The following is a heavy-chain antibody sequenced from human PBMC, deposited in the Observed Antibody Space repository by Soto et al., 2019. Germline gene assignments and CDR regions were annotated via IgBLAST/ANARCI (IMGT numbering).Heavy chain of an antibody. D-gene: IGHD6-13*01. J-gene: IGHJ5*02. V-gene: IGHV1-46*03. CDR2: INPAGSVT. CDR3: ARDNSRTFPAAPGDNKSDSSGWWFDP. CDR1: GYTFSNYD. Sequence: ASVKVSCKASGYTFSNYDINWVRQAPGQGLEWMGIINPAGSVTVYALKLQDRVTVTRDTSTSTVYMELNSLTSEDTAIYYCARDNSRTFPAAPGDNKSDSSGWWFDPWGQGTLVTVSS.